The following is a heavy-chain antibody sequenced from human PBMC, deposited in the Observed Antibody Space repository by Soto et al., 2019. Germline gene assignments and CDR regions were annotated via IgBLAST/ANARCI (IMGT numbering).Heavy chain of an antibody. J-gene: IGHJ4*02. CDR3: ARGGRSSDWGHY. V-gene: IGHV3-48*02. CDR1: GFTFSSYS. D-gene: IGHD2-2*01. Sequence: PGGSLRLSCAVSGFTFSSYSMNWVRQAPGRGLEWVSYISSGSITTYYADSVKGRFTISRDSAKSSLYLQMNSLRDEDTAVYYCARGGRSSDWGHYWGRGTLVTVSS. CDR2: ISSGSITT.